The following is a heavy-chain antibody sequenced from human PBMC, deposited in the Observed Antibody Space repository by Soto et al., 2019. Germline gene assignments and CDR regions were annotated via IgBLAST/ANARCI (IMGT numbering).Heavy chain of an antibody. CDR3: AKDQGAIAVASSYFDY. CDR1: GFTFSSYG. V-gene: IGHV3-30*18. J-gene: IGHJ4*02. CDR2: ISYDGSNK. D-gene: IGHD6-19*01. Sequence: QVQLVESGGGVVQPGRSLRLSCAASGFTFSSYGMHWVRQAPGKGLEWVAVISYDGSNKYYADSVKGRFTISIDNSKKTLYLQMNSLRAEDTAVYYCAKDQGAIAVASSYFDYWGQGTLVTVSP.